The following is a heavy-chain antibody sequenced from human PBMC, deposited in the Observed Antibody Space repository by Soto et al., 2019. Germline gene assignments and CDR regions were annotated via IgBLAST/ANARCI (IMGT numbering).Heavy chain of an antibody. J-gene: IGHJ4*02. Sequence: QVQLVQSGAEVKKPGSSVKVSCKASGGTFSSYTISWVRQAPGQGLEWMGRIIPILGIANYAQKFQGRVTITADKSTSTAYMELSSLRSEDTVVYYCARDPLDYCSGGSCYGYWGQGTLVTVSS. V-gene: IGHV1-69*08. CDR3: ARDPLDYCSGGSCYGY. CDR2: IIPILGIA. CDR1: GGTFSSYT. D-gene: IGHD2-15*01.